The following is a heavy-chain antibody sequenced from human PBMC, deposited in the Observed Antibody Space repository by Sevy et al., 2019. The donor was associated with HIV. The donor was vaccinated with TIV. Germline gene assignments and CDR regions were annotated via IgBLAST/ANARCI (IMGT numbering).Heavy chain of an antibody. Sequence: GGSLRLSCIGSGFSFSYYGIHWVRQAPGKGLDWVALISHDGINEYYADSVKGGFTISRDNSKNTVYLEMNSLRNEDTAFYFCANEYSGSYSHSYLYALDVWGQGTTVTVSS. V-gene: IGHV3-30*18. J-gene: IGHJ6*02. CDR2: ISHDGINE. CDR1: GFSFSYYG. D-gene: IGHD1-26*01. CDR3: ANEYSGSYSHSYLYALDV.